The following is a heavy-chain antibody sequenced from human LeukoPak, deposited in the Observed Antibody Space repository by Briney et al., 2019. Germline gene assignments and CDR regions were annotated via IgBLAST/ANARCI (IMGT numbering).Heavy chain of an antibody. CDR2: IKSKTDGGTT. J-gene: IGHJ6*03. D-gene: IGHD2-2*01. Sequence: PGGSLRLSCAASGFTFSSYEMNWVPQAPGKGLEWVSRIKSKTDGGTTDYAAPVNGRFTISRDDSKNTLYLQMNSLKTEDTAVYYCTTSGIVVVPAAASYYYYYMDVWGKGTTVTISS. CDR1: GFTFSSYE. V-gene: IGHV3-15*01. CDR3: TTSGIVVVPAAASYYYYYMDV.